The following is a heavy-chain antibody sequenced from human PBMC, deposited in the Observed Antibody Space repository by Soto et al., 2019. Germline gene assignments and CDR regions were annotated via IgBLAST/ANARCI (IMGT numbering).Heavy chain of an antibody. V-gene: IGHV1-8*01. CDR1: GYPFTASD. D-gene: IGHD2-15*01. CDR2: MNPSSGDS. CDR3: VRQPGGVATPGDDY. J-gene: IGHJ4*02. Sequence: ASVKVSCKASGYPFTASDINWVRRAAGQGLEWMGWMNPSSGDSAFAQRFQDRITMTRTTSISTAYMELSRLTSDDTAVYYCVRQPGGVATPGDDYWGQGTLVTVSS.